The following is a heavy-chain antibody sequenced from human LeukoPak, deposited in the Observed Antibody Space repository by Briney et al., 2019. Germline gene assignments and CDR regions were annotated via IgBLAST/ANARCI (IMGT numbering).Heavy chain of an antibody. D-gene: IGHD1-26*01. V-gene: IGHV4-4*07. J-gene: IGHJ3*02. CDR1: GYSISSGYY. CDR2: IYIGGST. Sequence: SETLSLTCTVSGYSISSGYYWGWIRQPAGKGLECIGRIYIGGSTNYSPSLKSRVTMSLDTSKSQLSLNLNSVTAADTAVYYCARVKVGADAFDIWGQGTMVTVSS. CDR3: ARVKVGADAFDI.